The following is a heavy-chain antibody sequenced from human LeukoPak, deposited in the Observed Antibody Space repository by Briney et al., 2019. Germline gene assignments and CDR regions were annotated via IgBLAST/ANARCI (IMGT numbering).Heavy chain of an antibody. Sequence: GGSLRLSCAASGFTLSSYEMNWVRQAPGKGLEWVSYISSSGSTIYYADSVKGRFTISRDNAKNSLYLQMNSLRAEDTAVYYCAKAPLNMVRGVAYYFDYWGQGTLVTVSS. D-gene: IGHD3-10*01. CDR3: AKAPLNMVRGVAYYFDY. CDR1: GFTLSSYE. CDR2: ISSSGSTI. V-gene: IGHV3-48*03. J-gene: IGHJ4*02.